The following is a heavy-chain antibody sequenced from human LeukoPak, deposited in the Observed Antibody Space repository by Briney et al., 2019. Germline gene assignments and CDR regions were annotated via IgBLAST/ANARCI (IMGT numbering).Heavy chain of an antibody. CDR3: AXXPSGYSSSGYYFDY. V-gene: IGHV1-18*01. J-gene: IGHJ4*02. CDR2: ISAYNGNT. D-gene: IGHD6-6*01. CDR1: GYTFTSYG. Sequence: ASVKVSCKASGYTFTSYGISWVRQAPGQGLEWMGWISAYNGNTNYAQKLQGRVTMTTDTSTSTAYMELRSLRSDDTAVYYCAXXPSGYSSSGYYFDYWGQGTLVTVSS.